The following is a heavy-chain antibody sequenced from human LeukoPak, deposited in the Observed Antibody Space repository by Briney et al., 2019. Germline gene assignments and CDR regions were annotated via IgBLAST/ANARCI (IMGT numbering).Heavy chain of an antibody. V-gene: IGHV4-34*01. J-gene: IGHJ1*01. D-gene: IGHD3-10*01. CDR2: MNHSGST. CDR1: GGSFSGYY. Sequence: TSETLSLTCAVYGGSFSGYYWSWIRQPPGKGLEWFGEMNHSGSTNYSPSLKSRVTVSVDTSKNQFSLKLTSVTAADTAVYYCARHGFAGAFQHWGQGTLVTVSS. CDR3: ARHGFAGAFQH.